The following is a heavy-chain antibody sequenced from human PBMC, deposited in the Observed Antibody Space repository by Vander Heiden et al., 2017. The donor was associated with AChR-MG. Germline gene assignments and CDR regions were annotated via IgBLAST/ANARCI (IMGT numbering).Heavy chain of an antibody. D-gene: IGHD6-19*01. V-gene: IGHV3-33*01. Sequence: QVQLVESGGGVVQPGRSLRLSCAASGFTFSSYGMHWVRQARGKGLEWVAVIWYDGSNKYYADSVKGRFTISRDNSKNTLYLQMNSLRAEDTAVYYCAREGYSSGPRWFDPWGQGTLVTVSS. CDR2: IWYDGSNK. CDR1: GFTFSSYG. J-gene: IGHJ5*02. CDR3: AREGYSSGPRWFDP.